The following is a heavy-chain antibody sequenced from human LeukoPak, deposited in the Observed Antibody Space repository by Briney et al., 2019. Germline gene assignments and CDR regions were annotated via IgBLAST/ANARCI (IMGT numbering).Heavy chain of an antibody. J-gene: IGHJ3*01. CDR1: GFTFSSYG. Sequence: GGSLRLSCAASGFTFSSYGMHWVRQAPGKGLEWVAFIRYDGSNKYYADSVKGRFTISRDNAKNSLYLQMNSLRAEDTALYYCAKDLGDIVVVPAVWGQGTMVTVSS. CDR2: IRYDGSNK. CDR3: AKDLGDIVVVPAV. V-gene: IGHV3-30*02. D-gene: IGHD2-2*01.